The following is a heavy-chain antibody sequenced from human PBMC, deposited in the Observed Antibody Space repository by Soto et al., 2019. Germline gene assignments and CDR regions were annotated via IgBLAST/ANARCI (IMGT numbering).Heavy chain of an antibody. Sequence: KTGGSLRLSCAASGFTLSDYYMTWIRQAPGKGLEWISYISSSTYTKYADSVKGRFTISRDNAKNSVHLQMNSLRADDTSVYYCASQAGYYYGMDVWGQGTTVTVSS. CDR3: ASQAGYYYGMDV. J-gene: IGHJ6*02. CDR2: ISSSTYT. D-gene: IGHD6-25*01. V-gene: IGHV3-11*06. CDR1: GFTLSDYY.